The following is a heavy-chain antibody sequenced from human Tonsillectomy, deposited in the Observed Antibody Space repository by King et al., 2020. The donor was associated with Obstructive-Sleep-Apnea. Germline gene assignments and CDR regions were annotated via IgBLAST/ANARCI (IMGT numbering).Heavy chain of an antibody. Sequence: VQLVQSGAEVKKPGASVKVSCKVSGYTLTELSMHWVRQAPGKGLEWTGGFGPEDGETISAQKFQGRVTMTEDTSTDTSYMELSSRRSEDTAVYYCATDSSGWINGFDPWGQGTLVTVSS. CDR2: FGPEDGET. V-gene: IGHV1-24*01. CDR3: ATDSSGWINGFDP. CDR1: GYTLTELS. J-gene: IGHJ5*02. D-gene: IGHD6-19*01.